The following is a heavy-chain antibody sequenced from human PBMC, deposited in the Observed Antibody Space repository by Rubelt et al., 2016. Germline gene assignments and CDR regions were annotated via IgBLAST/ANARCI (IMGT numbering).Heavy chain of an antibody. J-gene: IGHJ5*02. CDR2: IIPIFGTA. Sequence: QVQLVQSGAEVKKPGSSVKVSCKASGGTFSSYAISWVRQAPGQGLEWMGGIIPIFGTANYAQKFQGSVRITPDKATSPANMELSSLRSEDTAVYDCARDRLHSSSWMGGKDNNWFDPWGQGTLVTVSS. CDR3: ARDRLHSSSWMGGKDNNWFDP. V-gene: IGHV1-69*06. CDR1: GGTFSSYA. D-gene: IGHD6-13*01.